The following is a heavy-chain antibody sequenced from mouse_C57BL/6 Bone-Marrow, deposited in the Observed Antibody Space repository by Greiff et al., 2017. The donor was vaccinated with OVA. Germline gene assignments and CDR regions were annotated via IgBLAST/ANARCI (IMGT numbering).Heavy chain of an antibody. CDR2: IWSGGST. CDR3: ASFYDGYYYFDY. Sequence: VKVVESGPGLVQPSQSLSITCTVSGFSLTSYGVHWVRQSPGKGLEWLGVIWSGGSTDYNAAFISRLSISKDNSKSQVFFKMNSLQADDTAIYYCASFYDGYYYFDYWGQGTTLTVSS. CDR1: GFSLTSYG. J-gene: IGHJ2*01. V-gene: IGHV2-2*01. D-gene: IGHD2-3*01.